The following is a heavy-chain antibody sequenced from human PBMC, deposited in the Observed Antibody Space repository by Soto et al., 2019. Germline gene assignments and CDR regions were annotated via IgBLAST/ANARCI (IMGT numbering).Heavy chain of an antibody. CDR2: IDPSDSYT. D-gene: IGHD2-15*01. J-gene: IGHJ6*02. CDR3: ARTQCSGGSCYGYYGRDV. CDR1: GYSFTCYW. Sequence: GESLKISCKGSGYSFTCYWISWVRQMPGKGLEWMGRIDPSDSYTNYSPSFQGHVTISADKSISTAYLQWSSLKASDTAMYYCARTQCSGGSCYGYYGRDVWGQGTTVTVSS. V-gene: IGHV5-10-1*01.